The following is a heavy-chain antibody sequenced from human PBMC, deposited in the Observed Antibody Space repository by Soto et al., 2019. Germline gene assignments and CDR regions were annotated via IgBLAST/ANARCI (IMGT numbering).Heavy chain of an antibody. CDR1: GGSISSSSYY. CDR3: ARRTDSSSSWGFDY. CDR2: IYYSGST. J-gene: IGHJ4*02. Sequence: QLQLQESGPGLVKPSETLSLTCTVSGGSISSSSYYWGWIRQPPGKGLEWIGSIYYSGSTYYNPSLKSRATISVDTSKNQFSLKLSSVTAADTAVYYCARRTDSSSSWGFDYWGQGTLVTVSS. D-gene: IGHD6-6*01. V-gene: IGHV4-39*01.